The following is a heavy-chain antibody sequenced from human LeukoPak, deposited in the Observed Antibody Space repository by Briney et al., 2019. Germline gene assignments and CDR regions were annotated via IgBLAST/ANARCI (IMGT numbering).Heavy chain of an antibody. J-gene: IGHJ4*02. CDR2: VFFQNT. CDR3: ARQKGSTGFFDL. Sequence: PSETLSLTCSVSVGSITSSNHLWGWIRQTPGDGLEWIGSVFFQNTYYNPSLKSRVTISVDRTRSLLSLDLRSVTAADTALYYCARQKGSTGFFDLGGRGTLVTVSS. CDR1: VGSITSSNHL. D-gene: IGHD6-25*01. V-gene: IGHV4-39*01.